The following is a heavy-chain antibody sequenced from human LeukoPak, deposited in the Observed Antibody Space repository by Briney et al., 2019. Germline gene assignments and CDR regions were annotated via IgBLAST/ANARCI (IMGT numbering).Heavy chain of an antibody. Sequence: GGSLRLSCAASGFTFSDYAMNWVRQAPGKGLEWVSGISRSGSAIYYADSVKGRFTISRDNAKNTLYLHLNNLRADDTAVYYCVKDGYSGDFPGSPDYWAREPGSPSPQ. V-gene: IGHV3-23*01. CDR1: GFTFSDYA. CDR2: ISRSGSAI. D-gene: IGHD5-12*01. CDR3: VKDGYSGDFPGSPDY. J-gene: IGHJ4*02.